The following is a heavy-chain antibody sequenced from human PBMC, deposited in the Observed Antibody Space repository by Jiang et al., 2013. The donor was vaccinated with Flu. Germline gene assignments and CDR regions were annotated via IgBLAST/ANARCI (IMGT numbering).Heavy chain of an antibody. V-gene: IGHV5-51*01. CDR1: GYTFARYW. Sequence: GAEVKKPGESLKISCQASGYTFARYWIGWVRQMPGKGLEWMGIIFPIDSDTKYSPSFQGQVTISVDKSINTAYLQWSSLKTSDTAIYYCARHNGASAHQRSLPGNNWFDPWGQGTPVTVSS. CDR2: IFPIDSDT. CDR3: ARHNGASAHQRSLPGNNWFDP. J-gene: IGHJ5*02. D-gene: IGHD3-10*01.